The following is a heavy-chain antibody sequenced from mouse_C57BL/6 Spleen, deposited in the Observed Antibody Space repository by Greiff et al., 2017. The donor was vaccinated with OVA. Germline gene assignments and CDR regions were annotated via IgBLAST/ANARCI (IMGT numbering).Heavy chain of an antibody. CDR2: IDPSDSYT. V-gene: IGHV1-69*01. Sequence: QVQLKQPGAELVMPGASVKLSCKASGYTFTSYWMHWVKQRPGQGLEWIGEIDPSDSYTNYNPKFKGKSTLTVDKSSSTASMQLSSLTSEDSAVYYCARSGYGNYHVDYWGQGTTLTVSS. CDR1: GYTFTSYW. D-gene: IGHD2-1*01. CDR3: ARSGYGNYHVDY. J-gene: IGHJ2*01.